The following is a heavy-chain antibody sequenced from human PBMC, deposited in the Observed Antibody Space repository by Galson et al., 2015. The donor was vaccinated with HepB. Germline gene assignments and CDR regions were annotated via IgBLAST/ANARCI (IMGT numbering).Heavy chain of an antibody. J-gene: IGHJ3*02. CDR3: ARDDIGDYLDAFDI. V-gene: IGHV3-7*01. Sequence: SLRLSCAASGFTFSSYWMSWVRQAPGKGLEWVANIKQDGSEKYYVDSVKGRFTISRDNAKNSLYLQMNSLRAEDTAVYYCARDDIGDYLDAFDIWGQGIMVTVSS. CDR1: GFTFSSYW. CDR2: IKQDGSEK. D-gene: IGHD4-17*01.